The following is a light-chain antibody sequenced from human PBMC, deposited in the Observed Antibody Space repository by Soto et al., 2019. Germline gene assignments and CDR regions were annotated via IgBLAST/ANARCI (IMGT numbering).Light chain of an antibody. Sequence: QSVLTQSASVSGSPGQSITISCTGTSRDVGGYNYVSWYQQYPGKAPKLMIYEISHRPSGVSNRFSGSKSGNTASLTISGLQAEDEADYYCSSYTSSSTLVFGGGIKLTVL. CDR1: SRDVGGYNY. CDR2: EIS. CDR3: SSYTSSSTLV. V-gene: IGLV2-14*01. J-gene: IGLJ2*01.